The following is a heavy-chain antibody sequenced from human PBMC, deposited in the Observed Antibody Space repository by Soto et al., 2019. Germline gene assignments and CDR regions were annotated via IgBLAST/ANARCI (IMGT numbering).Heavy chain of an antibody. CDR2: IDPSDSYT. J-gene: IGHJ6*02. D-gene: IGHD2-15*01. V-gene: IGHV5-10-1*01. CDR1: GYSFTSSW. CDR3: ARGGAGYCSGCSCYPTDYYYYYGMDV. Sequence: PGESLKISCKGSGYSFTSSWISWVRQMPGKGLEWMGRIDPSDSYTNYSPSFQGHVTISADKSISTAYLQWSSLKASDTAMYYCARGGAGYCSGCSCYPTDYYYYYGMDVWGQGTTVTVSS.